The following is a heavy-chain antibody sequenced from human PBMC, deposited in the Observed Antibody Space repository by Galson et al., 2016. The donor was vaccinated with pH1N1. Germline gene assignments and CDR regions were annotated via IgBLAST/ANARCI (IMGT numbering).Heavy chain of an antibody. Sequence: SLRLSCAASRFTFSSCGIYWVRQAPGKGLEWVGNILYNGNDKYYAESVKGRFTISRDSSMTTVHLQMVSVTVEDTAVDFWARDESGYGDSFPDVFDIWGQGTMVTVSS. D-gene: IGHD6-25*01. CDR2: ILYNGNDK. J-gene: IGHJ3*02. CDR1: RFTFSSCG. V-gene: IGHV3-30*19. CDR3: ARDESGYGDSFPDVFDI.